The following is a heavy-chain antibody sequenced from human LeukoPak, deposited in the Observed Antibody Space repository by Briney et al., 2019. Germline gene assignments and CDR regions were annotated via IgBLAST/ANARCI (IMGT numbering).Heavy chain of an antibody. V-gene: IGHV3-21*01. D-gene: IGHD6-13*01. Sequence: GGSLRLSCAASGFTFSSYSMNGVRQAPGKGLEWVSSISSSSSYIYYADSVKGRFTISRDNAKNSLYLQMNSLRAEDTTVYYCARELAEWVRGIAGGKIDYWGQGTLVTVSS. CDR1: GFTFSSYS. CDR3: ARELAEWVRGIAGGKIDY. J-gene: IGHJ4*02. CDR2: ISSSSSYI.